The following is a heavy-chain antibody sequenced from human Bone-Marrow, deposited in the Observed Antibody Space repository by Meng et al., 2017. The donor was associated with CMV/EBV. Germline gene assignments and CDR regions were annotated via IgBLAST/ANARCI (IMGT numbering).Heavy chain of an antibody. J-gene: IGHJ4*02. Sequence: GGSLRLSCAASGFTFSNFTMNWVRQAPGKGLEWVSSIDKSSTYIYYADSLKGRFTISRDNARKSLYLQVNSLRAEDTALYYCTRGSYGNYGDWGQGTLVTVSS. V-gene: IGHV3-21*01. CDR3: TRGSYGNYGD. D-gene: IGHD4-17*01. CDR1: GFTFSNFT. CDR2: IDKSSTYI.